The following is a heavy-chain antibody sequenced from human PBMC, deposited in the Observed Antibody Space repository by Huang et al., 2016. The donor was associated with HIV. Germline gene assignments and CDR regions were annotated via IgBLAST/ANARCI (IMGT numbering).Heavy chain of an antibody. CDR1: GGSFNNFG. CDR3: AKRGGAWGSPYAFDL. J-gene: IGHJ3*01. CDR2: IIPRFGTR. D-gene: IGHD3-16*01. Sequence: QVQLVQSGAEVRKPGSSVKVSCRASGGSFNNFGINWVRQAPGQGLEWMGGIIPRFGTRNDAQRFKDRVTITAGETTGVVHLEVTSLRSDDTAVYFCAKRGGAWGSPYAFDLWGPGTMVTVSS. V-gene: IGHV1-69*13.